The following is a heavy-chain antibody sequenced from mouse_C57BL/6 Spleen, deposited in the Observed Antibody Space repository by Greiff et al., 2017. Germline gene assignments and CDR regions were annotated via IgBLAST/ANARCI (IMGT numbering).Heavy chain of an antibody. CDR3: ARSEFTTVVATDWYFDV. Sequence: VQLQQPGAELVRPGSSVKLSCKASGYTFTSYWMHWVKQRPIHGLEWIGNIDPSDSDTHYNQKFKDKAPLTVDKSSSTAYMQLSSLTSEDAAVYYCARSEFTTVVATDWYFDVWGTGTTVTVSS. CDR1: GYTFTSYW. V-gene: IGHV1-52*01. D-gene: IGHD1-1*01. CDR2: IDPSDSDT. J-gene: IGHJ1*03.